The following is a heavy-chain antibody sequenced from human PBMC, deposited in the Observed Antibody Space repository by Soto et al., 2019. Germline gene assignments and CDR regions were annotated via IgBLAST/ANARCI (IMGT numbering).Heavy chain of an antibody. Sequence: EVQVVESGGGLVQPGRSLSLSCTGSGFTFADHAFSWSRQAPGKVLEWVGFITSKRYGGATEIAASEKGRFTISRDDSRSFAYLHMNSLKTEDTAMYYCSTLGRRAMATFRWGQGTLVTVFS. V-gene: IGHV3-49*03. J-gene: IGHJ4*02. D-gene: IGHD5-12*01. CDR2: ITSKRYGGAT. CDR1: GFTFADHA. CDR3: STLGRRAMATFR.